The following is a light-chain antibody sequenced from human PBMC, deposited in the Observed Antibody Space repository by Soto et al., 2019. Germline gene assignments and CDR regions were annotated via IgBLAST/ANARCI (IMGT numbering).Light chain of an antibody. J-gene: IGLJ1*01. Sequence: QSVLAQPASVSGSPGQSITISCTGTSSDVGAYNYVSWYQQHPGKAPKLMIYEVRGRPSGVSNRFSGSKSGNTASLPISGRQDEEEGGYFRSSYGSTRARYVFGPGTKLTVL. CDR3: SSYGSTRARYV. CDR2: EVR. CDR1: SSDVGAYNY. V-gene: IGLV2-14*01.